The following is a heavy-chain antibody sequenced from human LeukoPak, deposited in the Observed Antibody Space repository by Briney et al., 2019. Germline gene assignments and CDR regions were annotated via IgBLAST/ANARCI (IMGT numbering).Heavy chain of an antibody. V-gene: IGHV3-23*01. CDR1: GFTFSTYA. D-gene: IGHD2-2*01. CDR2: ISGSGDIT. CDR3: ANFGCTSTSCLDY. J-gene: IGHJ4*02. Sequence: TGGSLRLSCAASGFTFSTYALHWVRQAPGKGLEWVSAISGSGDITYYADSVKGRFTISRDNSKNTLYLQMNSLRAEDTAVYYCANFGCTSTSCLDYWGQGTLVTVSS.